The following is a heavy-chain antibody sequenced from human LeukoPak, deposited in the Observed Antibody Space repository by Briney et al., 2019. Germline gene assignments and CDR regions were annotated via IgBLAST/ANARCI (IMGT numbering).Heavy chain of an antibody. D-gene: IGHD5-12*01. J-gene: IGHJ4*02. V-gene: IGHV3-23*01. CDR1: GFTLSIYA. CDR2: LCGSGSST. CDR3: AKGMDCGYDLVPYDY. Sequence: GGSLRLSCAASGFTLSIYAMSCVRPAPGKGREWVSTLCGSGSSTYYADSVKGRFTISRDNSKNTLYLQMNSLRAEDTAVYYCAKGMDCGYDLVPYDYWGQGALVTVSS.